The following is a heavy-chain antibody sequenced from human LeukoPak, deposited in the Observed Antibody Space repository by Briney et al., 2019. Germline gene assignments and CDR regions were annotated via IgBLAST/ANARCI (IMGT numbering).Heavy chain of an antibody. D-gene: IGHD5-18*01. CDR3: ARERGGSGYSYGYRYYFDY. Sequence: GGSLRLSCAASGFTVSSNYMSWVRQAPGKGLEWVSVIYSGGSTYYADSVKGRFTISRDNSKNTLYLQMNSLRAEDTAVYYCARERGGSGYSYGYRYYFDYWGQGTLVTVSS. CDR1: GFTVSSNY. J-gene: IGHJ4*02. CDR2: IYSGGST. V-gene: IGHV3-66*02.